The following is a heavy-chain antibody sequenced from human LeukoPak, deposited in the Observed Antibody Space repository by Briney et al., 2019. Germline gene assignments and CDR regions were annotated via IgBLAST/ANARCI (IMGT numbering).Heavy chain of an antibody. CDR2: IYYSGST. CDR1: GGSISSSSYY. CDR3: AYGRVRFYNWFDP. V-gene: IGHV4-39*07. J-gene: IGHJ5*02. Sequence: SETLSLTCTVSGGSISSSSYYWGWIRQPPGKGLEWIGSIYYSGSTYYNPSLKSRVTISVDTSKNQFSLKLSSVTAADTAVYYCAYGRVRFYNWFDPWGQGTLVTVSS. D-gene: IGHD4-17*01.